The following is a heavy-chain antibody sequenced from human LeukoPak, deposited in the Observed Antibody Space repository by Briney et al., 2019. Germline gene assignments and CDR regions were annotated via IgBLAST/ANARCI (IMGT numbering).Heavy chain of an antibody. CDR3: ARSSMVRGSY. CDR1: GYTFTGYY. D-gene: IGHD3-10*01. CDR2: INPNSGGT. Sequence: ASVKVSCKASGYTFTGYYMHWVRQAPGQGLEWMGWINPNSGGTNYAQKFQGRVTISVDTSKNQFSLKLSSVTAADTAVYYCARSSMVRGSYWGQGTLVTVSS. V-gene: IGHV1-2*02. J-gene: IGHJ4*02.